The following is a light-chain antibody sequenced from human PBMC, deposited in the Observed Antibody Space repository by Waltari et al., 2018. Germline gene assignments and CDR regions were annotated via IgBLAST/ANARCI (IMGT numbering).Light chain of an antibody. CDR2: GAS. J-gene: IGKJ1*01. Sequence: EIVLTQSPGTLSLSPGERATLSCRASQSFSSSSLAWYQQKPGQAPRLLIYGASSRATGIPDRFSGSGSGTDFTLTISRLEPEDFAVYYCQQYGNSPRTFGQGTKVEIK. CDR1: QSFSSSS. V-gene: IGKV3-20*01. CDR3: QQYGNSPRT.